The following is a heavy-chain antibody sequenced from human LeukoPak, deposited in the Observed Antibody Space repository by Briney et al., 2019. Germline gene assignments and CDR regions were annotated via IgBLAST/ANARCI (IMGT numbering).Heavy chain of an antibody. J-gene: IGHJ4*02. Sequence: SVKVSCKASGGTFSSYAISWVRQAPGQGLEWMGRIIPIFGTANYAQKFQGRVTITTDESTSTAYMELSSLRSEDTAVYYCARDELKYYDYVWGSYRSYYFDYWGQGTLVTVSS. D-gene: IGHD3-16*02. CDR2: IIPIFGTA. CDR1: GGTFSSYA. CDR3: ARDELKYYDYVWGSYRSYYFDY. V-gene: IGHV1-69*05.